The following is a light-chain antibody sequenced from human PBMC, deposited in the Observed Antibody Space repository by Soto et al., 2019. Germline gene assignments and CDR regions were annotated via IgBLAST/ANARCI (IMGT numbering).Light chain of an antibody. J-gene: IGKJ1*01. CDR3: QQSNSYSTWT. CDR2: NAY. V-gene: IGKV1-5*01. Sequence: DIQMTQSPSTLSASVGDRVTITCRASQSINCYLAWYQQKTGKAPKVLIWNAYTLESGVPSRFSGSGSGTEFALTISSLQPDDFATYYCQQSNSYSTWTFGQGTKVEIK. CDR1: QSINCY.